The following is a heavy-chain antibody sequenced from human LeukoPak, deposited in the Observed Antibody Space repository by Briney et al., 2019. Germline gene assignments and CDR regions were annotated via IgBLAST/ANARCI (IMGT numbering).Heavy chain of an antibody. D-gene: IGHD4-11*01. CDR3: ARQPLTYSNYNYYYYYMDV. Sequence: GESLKISCKGSGYSFTSYWIGWVRQMPGKGLEWMGIICPGDSDTRYSPSFQGQVTISADKSISTAYLQWSSLKASDTAMYYCARQPLTYSNYNYYYYYMDVWGKGTTVTVSS. V-gene: IGHV5-51*01. CDR2: ICPGDSDT. CDR1: GYSFTSYW. J-gene: IGHJ6*03.